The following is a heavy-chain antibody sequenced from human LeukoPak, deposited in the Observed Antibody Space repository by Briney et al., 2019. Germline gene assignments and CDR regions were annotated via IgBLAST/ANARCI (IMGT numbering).Heavy chain of an antibody. CDR2: IYTSGST. Sequence: SETLSLTCTVSGGSISSYYWSWIRQPAAKGLEWIGRIYTSGSTNYNPSLKSRVTMSVDTSKNQFSLKLSSVTAADTAVYYCAIGYGSGSYFDYWGQGTLVTVSS. CDR1: GGSISSYY. CDR3: AIGYGSGSYFDY. V-gene: IGHV4-4*07. J-gene: IGHJ4*02. D-gene: IGHD3-10*01.